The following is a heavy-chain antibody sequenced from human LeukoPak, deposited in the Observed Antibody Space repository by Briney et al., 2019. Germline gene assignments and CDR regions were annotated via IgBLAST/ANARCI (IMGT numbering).Heavy chain of an antibody. D-gene: IGHD3-10*01. CDR1: GFIFSSYA. CDR3: AKDLSGPRGYYYYGMDV. Sequence: GGSLRLPCAASGFIFSSYAMSWVRQAPGKGLEWVSAISGSGGSTYYADSVKGRFTISRDNSKNTLYLQMNSLRAEDTAVYYCAKDLSGPRGYYYYGMDVWGQGTTVTVS. V-gene: IGHV3-23*01. CDR2: ISGSGGST. J-gene: IGHJ6*02.